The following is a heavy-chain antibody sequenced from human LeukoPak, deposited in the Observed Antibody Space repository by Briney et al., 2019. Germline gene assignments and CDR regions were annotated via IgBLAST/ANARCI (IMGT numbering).Heavy chain of an antibody. D-gene: IGHD5-12*01. CDR2: ISGSGNST. Sequence: GGSLRLSCAASGFTFSSYAMTWVRQAPGKGLEWVSLISGSGNSTFYADSVKGRFTISRDNSKNTLYLQMNNLRAEDTALYYCAKGGDITTSQFDYWGQGTLVTVSS. CDR1: GFTFSSYA. CDR3: AKGGDITTSQFDY. V-gene: IGHV3-23*01. J-gene: IGHJ4*02.